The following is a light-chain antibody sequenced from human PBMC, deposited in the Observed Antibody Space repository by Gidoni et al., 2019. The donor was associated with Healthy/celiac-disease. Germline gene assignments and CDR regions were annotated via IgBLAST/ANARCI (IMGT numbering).Light chain of an antibody. Sequence: ELVLTQSPATLSLSPGERATLSCRASQSVSSYLAWYQQKPGQAPRLLIYDASNRATGIPARFSGSGSGTDFTLTISSLEPEDFAVYYCQQWKTFGQGTKVEIK. J-gene: IGKJ1*01. CDR2: DAS. CDR1: QSVSSY. V-gene: IGKV3-11*01. CDR3: QQWKT.